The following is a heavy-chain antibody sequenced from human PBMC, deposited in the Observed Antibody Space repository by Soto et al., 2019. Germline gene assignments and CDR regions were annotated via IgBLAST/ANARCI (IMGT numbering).Heavy chain of an antibody. CDR2: TYYRSKWYS. V-gene: IGHV6-1*01. D-gene: IGHD1-7*01. Sequence: SQTLSLTCAISGDSVSSNSAAWNWIRQSPSRGLEWLGRTYYRSKWYSDYALSVKSRITINPDTSKNQFSLQLNSVTPEDTAVYYCARDQWISLVGNFSPAAFDYWGQGTLVTVSS. CDR1: GDSVSSNSAA. J-gene: IGHJ4*02. CDR3: ARDQWISLVGNFSPAAFDY.